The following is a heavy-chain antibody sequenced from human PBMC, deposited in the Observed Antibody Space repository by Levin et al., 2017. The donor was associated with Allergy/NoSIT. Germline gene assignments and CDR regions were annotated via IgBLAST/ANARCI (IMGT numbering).Heavy chain of an antibody. CDR2: ISYDGSNK. CDR3: ARDRGGDDYYYGMDV. D-gene: IGHD2-21*02. J-gene: IGHJ6*02. V-gene: IGHV3-30-3*01. Sequence: GESLKISCAASGFTFSSYAMHWVRQAPGKGLEWVAVISYDGSNKYYADSVKGRFTISRDNSKNTLYLQMNSLRAEDTAVYYCARDRGGDDYYYGMDVWGQGTTVTVSS. CDR1: GFTFSSYA.